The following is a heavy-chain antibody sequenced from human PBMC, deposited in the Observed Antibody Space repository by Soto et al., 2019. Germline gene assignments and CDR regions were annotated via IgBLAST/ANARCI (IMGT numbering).Heavy chain of an antibody. Sequence: GASVKVSCKASGYTFTSYDINWVRQATGQGLEWMGWMNPNSGNTGYAQKFQGRVTMTRNTSISTAYMELNSLKTEDTAVYYCASLTSWSQEYYYGMDVWGQGTTVTVSS. J-gene: IGHJ6*02. CDR1: GYTFTSYD. CDR3: ASLTSWSQEYYYGMDV. D-gene: IGHD2-2*01. CDR2: MNPNSGNT. V-gene: IGHV1-8*01.